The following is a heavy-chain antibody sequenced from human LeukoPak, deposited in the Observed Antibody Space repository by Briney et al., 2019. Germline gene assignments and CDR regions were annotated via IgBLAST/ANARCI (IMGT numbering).Heavy chain of an antibody. J-gene: IGHJ3*02. CDR2: INPSGGST. Sequence: ASVKVSCKASGYTFTSYYMHWVRQAPGQGLEWMGIINPSGGSTSYAQKFQGRVTMTRDTSTSTVYMELSSLRSEDTAVHYCAREGCSGGSCYPEAFDIWGQGTMVTVSS. CDR1: GYTFTSYY. V-gene: IGHV1-46*01. CDR3: AREGCSGGSCYPEAFDI. D-gene: IGHD2-15*01.